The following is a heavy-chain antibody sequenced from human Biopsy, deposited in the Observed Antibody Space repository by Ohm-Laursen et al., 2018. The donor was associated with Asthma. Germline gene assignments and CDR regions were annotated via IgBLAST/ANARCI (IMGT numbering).Heavy chain of an antibody. D-gene: IGHD4-23*01. Sequence: SLRLSCSASGFTFRSYAMHWVRQAPGKGLDWVAVVTYDGISQYYAESVKGRFTISRDNSRNTLNLQMNSVRPDDTAVYFCARAYGGNFFSGAFDIWGQGTMVTVSS. V-gene: IGHV3-30-3*01. CDR2: VTYDGISQ. CDR3: ARAYGGNFFSGAFDI. J-gene: IGHJ3*02. CDR1: GFTFRSYA.